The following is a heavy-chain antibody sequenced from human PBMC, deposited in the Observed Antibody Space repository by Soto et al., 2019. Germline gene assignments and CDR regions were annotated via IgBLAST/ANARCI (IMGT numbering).Heavy chain of an antibody. V-gene: IGHV3-48*04. CDR1: GFTFSSYG. CDR3: ARGGGYCSGGSCHPFDY. D-gene: IGHD2-15*01. Sequence: GGSLRLSCAASGFTFSSYGMHWVRQAPGKGLEWVSYISSSGSTIYYADTGQGRLPISRDNAKNSLYLQMNSLRAEDTAVYDCARGGGYCSGGSCHPFDYWGQGTLVTVSS. J-gene: IGHJ4*02. CDR2: ISSSGSTI.